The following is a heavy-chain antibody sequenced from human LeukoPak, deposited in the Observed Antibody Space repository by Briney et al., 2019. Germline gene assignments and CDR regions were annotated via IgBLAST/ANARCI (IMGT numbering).Heavy chain of an antibody. CDR2: TSGSSSAI. J-gene: IGHJ5*02. Sequence: GGSLRLSCAASGFTFSAYNMIWVRQAPGKGLEWLSYTSGSSSAIYYADSVQGRFTISRDNAKNSLSLQMSSLRVEDTAVYYCARDRTLGVRDGFILAWGQGTLVTVSS. CDR1: GFTFSAYN. CDR3: ARDRTLGVRDGFILA. D-gene: IGHD5-24*01. V-gene: IGHV3-48*01.